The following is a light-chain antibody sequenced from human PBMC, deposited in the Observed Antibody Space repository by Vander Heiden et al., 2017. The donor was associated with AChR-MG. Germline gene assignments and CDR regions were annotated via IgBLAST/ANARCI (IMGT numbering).Light chain of an antibody. CDR2: AAS. Sequence: DIQMTHSPSAPSASVVDRVTITCRASQSISSYLNWYQQKPGKAPKLLIYAASSLQSGVPSRFSGSGSGTDFTLTISSLQPEDFATYYCQQSYSTTWTFGQGTKVEIK. V-gene: IGKV1-39*01. CDR1: QSISSY. J-gene: IGKJ1*01. CDR3: QQSYSTTWT.